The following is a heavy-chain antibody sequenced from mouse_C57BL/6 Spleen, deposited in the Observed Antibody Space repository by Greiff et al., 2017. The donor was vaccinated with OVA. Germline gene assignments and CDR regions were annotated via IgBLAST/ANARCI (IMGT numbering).Heavy chain of an antibody. CDR2: ISDGGSYT. CDR3: ARDRDSNSYFPMDY. D-gene: IGHD2-5*01. J-gene: IGHJ4*01. V-gene: IGHV5-4*01. Sequence: EVQRVESGGGLVKPGGSLKLSCAASGFTFSSYAMSWVRQTPEKRLEWVATISDGGSYTYYPDNVKGRFTISRDNAKNNLYLQMSHLKSEDTAMYYCARDRDSNSYFPMDYWGQGTSVTVSS. CDR1: GFTFSSYA.